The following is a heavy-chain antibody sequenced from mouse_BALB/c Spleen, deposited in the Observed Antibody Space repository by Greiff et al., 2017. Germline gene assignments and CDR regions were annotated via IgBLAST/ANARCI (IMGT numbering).Heavy chain of an antibody. CDR1: GFTFTDYY. CDR3: ARQAYYRYDGYYFDY. CDR2: IRNKANGYTT. J-gene: IGHJ2*01. D-gene: IGHD2-14*01. V-gene: IGHV7-3*02. Sequence: EVKLVESGGGLVQPGGSLRLSCATSGFTFTDYYMSWVRQPPGKALEWLGFIRNKANGYTTEYSASVKGRFTISRDNSQSILYLQMNTLRAEDSATYYCARQAYYRYDGYYFDYWGQGTTLTVSS.